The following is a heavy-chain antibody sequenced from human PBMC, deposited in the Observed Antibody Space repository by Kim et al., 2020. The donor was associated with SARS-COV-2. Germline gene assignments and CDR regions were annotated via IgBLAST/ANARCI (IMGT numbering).Heavy chain of an antibody. D-gene: IGHD6-13*01. CDR3: ASSIEAAGAFDY. J-gene: IGHJ4*02. V-gene: IGHV3-7*01. CDR1: GFTFNRYW. Sequence: GGSLRLSCVVSGFTFNRYWMTWVRQAPGKGLEWVTNLNEDGTERYYVDSVRGRFTISRDNAENSLYLRMDNLRAEDTGVYYCASSIEAAGAFDYWGQGTLGAGSS. CDR2: LNEDGTER.